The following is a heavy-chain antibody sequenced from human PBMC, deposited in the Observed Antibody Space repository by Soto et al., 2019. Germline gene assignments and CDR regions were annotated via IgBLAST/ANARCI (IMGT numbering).Heavy chain of an antibody. J-gene: IGHJ5*02. CDR1: GYTFTNYG. D-gene: IGHD3-10*01. Sequence: ASVKVSCKASGYTFTNYGIIWVRQAPGQGLEWMGWISTAHADRGYAQKFQGRVTMTTDTSTSTAYMELRSLRSDDTAVYYCARRMEGYGSGTPWGQGTLVTVSS. CDR2: ISTAHADR. V-gene: IGHV1-18*01. CDR3: ARRMEGYGSGTP.